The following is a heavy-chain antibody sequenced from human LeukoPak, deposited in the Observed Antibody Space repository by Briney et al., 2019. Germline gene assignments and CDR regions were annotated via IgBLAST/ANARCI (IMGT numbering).Heavy chain of an antibody. Sequence: SETLSLTCSVSGGSINNFYWSWIRQPPGKGLEWIGYIYYSGNTYYNPSLKSRVTISVDMSKSQFSLKLSSVTAADTAVYYCARDHTSSGWPRPRIGYYFDYWGQGTLVTVSS. CDR3: ARDHTSSGWPRPRIGYYFDY. CDR1: GGSINNFY. J-gene: IGHJ4*02. CDR2: IYYSGNT. D-gene: IGHD6-19*01. V-gene: IGHV4-59*01.